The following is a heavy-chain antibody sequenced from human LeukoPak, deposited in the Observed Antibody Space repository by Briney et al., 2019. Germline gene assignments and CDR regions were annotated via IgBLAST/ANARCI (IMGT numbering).Heavy chain of an antibody. V-gene: IGHV3-20*04. D-gene: IGHD1-26*01. CDR2: INWNGGST. CDR1: GFTFDDYG. CDR3: ASSRIVGASGAFDI. Sequence: PGGSLRLSCAASGFTFDDYGMSWVRQAPGKGLEWVSGINWNGGSTGYADSVKGRFTISRDNAKNSLYPQMNSLRAEDTALYYCASSRIVGASGAFDIWGQGTMVTVSS. J-gene: IGHJ3*02.